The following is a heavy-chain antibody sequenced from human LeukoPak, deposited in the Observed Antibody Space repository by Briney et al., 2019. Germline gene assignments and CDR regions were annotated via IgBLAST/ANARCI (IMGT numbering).Heavy chain of an antibody. CDR2: INQDGSAK. CDR1: GFTFSSYA. CDR3: ARWDIRGTAHQLDY. J-gene: IGHJ4*02. V-gene: IGHV3-7*01. D-gene: IGHD1-7*01. Sequence: GGSLRLSCAASGFTFSSYAMTWVRQAPGKGLEWVANINQDGSAKYYVDSVKGRFTISRDNAKNSMYLQMNSLRAEDTAVYYCARWDIRGTAHQLDYWGQGTLVTVSS.